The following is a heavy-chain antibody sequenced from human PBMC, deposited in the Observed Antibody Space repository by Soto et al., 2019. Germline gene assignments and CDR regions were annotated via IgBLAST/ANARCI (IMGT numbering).Heavy chain of an antibody. V-gene: IGHV3-23*01. CDR2: IGSST. D-gene: IGHD3-16*01. CDR1: GFTFSSFA. CDR3: ARRPGYYFDY. J-gene: IGHJ4*02. Sequence: GGSLRLSCAASGFTFSSFAMSWVRQAPGKGLEWVSTIGSSTYYADSVEGRFTISRDNSKNRLYLQMNSLRAEDTAVYYCARRPGYYFDYWGQGTLVTVSS.